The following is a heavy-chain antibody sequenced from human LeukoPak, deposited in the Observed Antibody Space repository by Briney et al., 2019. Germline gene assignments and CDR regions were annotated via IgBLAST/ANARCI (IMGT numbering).Heavy chain of an antibody. D-gene: IGHD3-3*01. CDR3: TTIQYYDFWSGYYKWVDY. CDR1: GFTFSSYA. V-gene: IGHV3-15*01. CDR2: IKGKTDGGTT. J-gene: IGHJ4*02. Sequence: GGSLRLSCAASGFTFSSYAMSWVRQAPGKGLEWVGRIKGKTDGGTTDYAAPVKGRFTISRDDSKNTLYLQMNSLKTEDTAVYYCTTIQYYDFWSGYYKWVDYWGQGTLVTVSS.